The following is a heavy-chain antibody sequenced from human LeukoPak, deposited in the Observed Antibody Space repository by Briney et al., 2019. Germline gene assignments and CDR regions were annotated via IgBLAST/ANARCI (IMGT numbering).Heavy chain of an antibody. CDR1: GFTFDDYA. CDR2: ISWNSGSI. CDR3: AKGSGYDSSGYHDY. Sequence: GGSLRLSCAASGFTFDDYAMHWVRQAPGKGLEWVSGISWNSGSIGYADSVKGRFTIPRDNAKNSLYLQMNSLRAEDTALYYCAKGSGYDSSGYHDYWGQGTLVTVSS. J-gene: IGHJ4*02. D-gene: IGHD3-22*01. V-gene: IGHV3-9*01.